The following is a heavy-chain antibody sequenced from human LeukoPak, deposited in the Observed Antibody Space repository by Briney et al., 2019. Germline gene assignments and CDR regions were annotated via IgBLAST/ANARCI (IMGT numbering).Heavy chain of an antibody. CDR2: IGGSGTGT. CDR1: GFTFSNYA. J-gene: IGHJ4*02. D-gene: IGHD2-2*02. Sequence: GGPPRLSCAASGFTFSNYAMNWVRQAPGKGLEWISGIGGSGTGTFYADSVKGRFTISRDNSKNTLFLQITSLRAEDTAIYYCAKDSDTPGYFDYWGQGTPVTVSS. V-gene: IGHV3-23*01. CDR3: AKDSDTPGYFDY.